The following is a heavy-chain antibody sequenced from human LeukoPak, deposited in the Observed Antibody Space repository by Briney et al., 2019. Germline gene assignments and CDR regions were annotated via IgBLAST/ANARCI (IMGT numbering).Heavy chain of an antibody. CDR1: GFTFSSYA. V-gene: IGHV3-30*04. CDR2: ISYDGSNK. Sequence: GGSLRLSCAASGFTFSSYAMHWVRQAPGKGLEWVAVISYDGSNKYYADSVKGRFTISRDNSKNTLYLQMNSLRAEDTAVYYCARAVAAADSYWGRGTLVTVSS. J-gene: IGHJ4*02. D-gene: IGHD6-13*01. CDR3: ARAVAAADSY.